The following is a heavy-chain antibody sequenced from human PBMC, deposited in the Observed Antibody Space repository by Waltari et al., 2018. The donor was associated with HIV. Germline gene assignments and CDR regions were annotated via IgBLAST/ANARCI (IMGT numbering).Heavy chain of an antibody. CDR1: GDTFTGYY. Sequence: QVQLVQAGAEVKEPGASVKVSCQASGDTFTGYYIHWVRQAPGQGLDWMGWINPNSGGSNYAQKFQGRVTMTRDTSINTVYLELSRLRSDDAAVYYCADCNGGNCYPEHWGQGTLVTVSS. CDR3: ADCNGGNCYPEH. J-gene: IGHJ1*01. D-gene: IGHD2-15*01. CDR2: INPNSGGS. V-gene: IGHV1-2*02.